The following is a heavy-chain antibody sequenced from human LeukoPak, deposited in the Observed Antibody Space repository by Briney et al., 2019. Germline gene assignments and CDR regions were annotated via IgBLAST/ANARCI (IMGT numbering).Heavy chain of an antibody. V-gene: IGHV1-69*13. CDR2: IIPIFGTA. D-gene: IGHD5-18*01. J-gene: IGHJ6*02. CDR1: GGTFSSYA. CDR3: ARDEYVEDTAMVVLDGMDV. Sequence: SVKVSCKASGGTFSSYAISWVRQAPGQGLEWMGGIIPIFGTANYAQKFQGRVTITADESTSTAYMELSSLRSEDTAVYYCARDEYVEDTAMVVLDGMDVWGQGTTVTVSS.